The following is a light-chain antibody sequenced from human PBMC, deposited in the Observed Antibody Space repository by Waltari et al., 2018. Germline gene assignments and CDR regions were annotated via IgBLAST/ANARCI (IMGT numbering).Light chain of an antibody. CDR1: SSNIGSNF. V-gene: IGLV1-47*01. CDR3: AAWDDSLSGAV. CDR2: AND. Sequence: QSVLTQPPSASGTPGQRLTISCSGSSSNIGSNFFYYTHQLPGTAPKLLIYANDHRPSGVPDRFSGSKSGTSASLAISGLRSEDEADYYCAAWDDSLSGAVFGGGNQLTVL. J-gene: IGLJ7*01.